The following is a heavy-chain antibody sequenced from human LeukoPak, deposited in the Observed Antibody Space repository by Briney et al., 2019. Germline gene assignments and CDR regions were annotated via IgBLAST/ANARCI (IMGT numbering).Heavy chain of an antibody. CDR3: ATEDVYVWGSYRHDDY. CDR2: ISSSGSTI. Sequence: GGSLRLSCAASGFTFSDYYMSWIRQAPGKGLEWVSYISSSGSTIYYADSVKGRFTISRDNAKNSLYLQMNSLRAEDTAVYYCATEDVYVWGSYRHDDYWGQGTLVTVSS. J-gene: IGHJ4*02. V-gene: IGHV3-11*01. D-gene: IGHD3-16*02. CDR1: GFTFSDYY.